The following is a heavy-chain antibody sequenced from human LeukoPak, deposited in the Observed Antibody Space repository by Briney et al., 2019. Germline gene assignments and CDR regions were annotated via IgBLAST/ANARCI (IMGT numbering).Heavy chain of an antibody. CDR2: IYYSGST. CDR3: ARNSGSYESVGFDY. Sequence: TSETLSLTCTVSGGSISSYYWSWIRQPPGKGLEWIGYIYYSGSTNYNPSLKSRVTISVDRSKNQFSLKLSSVTAADTAVYYCARNSGSYESVGFDYWGQGTLVTVSS. V-gene: IGHV4-59*12. CDR1: GGSISSYY. J-gene: IGHJ4*02. D-gene: IGHD1-26*01.